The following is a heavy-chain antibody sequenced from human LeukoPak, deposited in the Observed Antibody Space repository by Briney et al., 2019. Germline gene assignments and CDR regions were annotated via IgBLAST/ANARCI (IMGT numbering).Heavy chain of an antibody. CDR1: GYTFTGYY. V-gene: IGHV1-2*02. D-gene: IGHD5-24*01. CDR2: TNPKSGGT. CDR3: ARDRGPGGWLQLRFDY. Sequence: VASVKVSCKASGYTFTGYYMHWVRQAPGQGLEWMGWTNPKSGGTNYAQKFQGRVTMTRDTSISTAYMELSRLRSDDTAVYYCARDRGPGGWLQLRFDYWGQGTLVTVSS. J-gene: IGHJ4*02.